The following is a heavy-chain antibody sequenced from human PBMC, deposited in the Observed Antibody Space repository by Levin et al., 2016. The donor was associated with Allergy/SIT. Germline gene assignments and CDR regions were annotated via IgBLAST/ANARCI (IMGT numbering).Heavy chain of an antibody. Sequence: SVKVSCKASGGTFSSYAISWVRQAPGQGLEWMGGIIPIFGTANYAQKFQGRVTITADESTSTAYMELSSLRSEDTAVYYCARGLPLLEWPHDAFDIWGQGTMVTVSS. J-gene: IGHJ3*02. CDR3: ARGLPLLEWPHDAFDI. CDR2: IIPIFGTA. CDR1: GGTFSSYA. V-gene: IGHV1-69*13. D-gene: IGHD3-3*01.